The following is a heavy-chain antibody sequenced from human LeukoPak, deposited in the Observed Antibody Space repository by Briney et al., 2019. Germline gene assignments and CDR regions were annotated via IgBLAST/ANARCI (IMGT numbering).Heavy chain of an antibody. CDR3: AREMAEYYFDY. CDR1: GGSISSYY. Sequence: PSETLSLTCTVSGGSISSYYWSWIRQPPGKGLEWIGYIYYSGSTNYNPSLKSRATISVDTSKNQFSLKLSSVTAADTAVYYCAREMAEYYFDYWGQGTLVTVSS. CDR2: IYYSGST. J-gene: IGHJ4*02. V-gene: IGHV4-59*01.